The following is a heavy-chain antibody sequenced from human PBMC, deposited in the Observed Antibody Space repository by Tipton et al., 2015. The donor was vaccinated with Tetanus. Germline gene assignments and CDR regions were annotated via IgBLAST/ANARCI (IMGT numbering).Heavy chain of an antibody. CDR3: ARNREVVRQVGTTCAFDL. CDR2: VYDSGYT. Sequence: TLSLTCSVSGGSMIGSFWSWIRQSPGKGLEFIGYVYDSGYTKYNPSLNSRVSMSIDMSRKQFSLTLSSVTAADTAVYYCARNREVVRQVGTTCAFDLWGQGTLVTVSA. CDR1: GGSMIGSF. J-gene: IGHJ3*01. D-gene: IGHD1-26*01. V-gene: IGHV4-59*07.